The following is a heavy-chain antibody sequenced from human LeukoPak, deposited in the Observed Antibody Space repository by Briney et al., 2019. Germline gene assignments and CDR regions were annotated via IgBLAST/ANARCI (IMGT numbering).Heavy chain of an antibody. CDR1: GFILSTYG. J-gene: IGHJ4*02. Sequence: GGSLRLSCAASGFILSTYGMHWVRQAPGKGLEWVAGMWYDGSREDYADSVKGRFTISRDMSKNMLNLQMNSLRVEDTAMFYWARDLSVGGLDFRGQGTLVSVSS. D-gene: IGHD3-10*01. V-gene: IGHV3-33*01. CDR3: ARDLSVGGLDF. CDR2: MWYDGSRE.